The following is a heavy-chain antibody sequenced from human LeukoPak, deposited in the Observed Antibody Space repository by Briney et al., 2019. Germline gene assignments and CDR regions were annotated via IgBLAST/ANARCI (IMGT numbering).Heavy chain of an antibody. CDR3: VRDDDRPDNGLDY. V-gene: IGHV3-53*01. Sequence: PGGSLRLSCAASGFTVSSNYMSWVRQAPGKGLEWVSVIYSGGNTYYADSVKGRFTISRDKSKNTLYLQMNSLRAEDTAVYYCVRDDDRPDNGLDYWGQGTLVTVSS. CDR2: IYSGGNT. CDR1: GFTVSSNY. J-gene: IGHJ4*02. D-gene: IGHD3-22*01.